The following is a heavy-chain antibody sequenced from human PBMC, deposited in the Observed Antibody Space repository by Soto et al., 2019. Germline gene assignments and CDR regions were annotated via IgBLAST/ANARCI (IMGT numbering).Heavy chain of an antibody. V-gene: IGHV1-8*01. J-gene: IGHJ6*02. CDR3: ARDVGATRVDV. CDR1: GYTFTSYD. D-gene: IGHD1-26*01. Sequence: QVQLVQSGAEVKKPGASVTVSCKASGYTFTSYDINWVRQATGQGLEWMGWMNTNSGNTGYAQKFQGRVTMTRNTSISTSYMELSSLRSEETAVYYCARDVGATRVDVWGQGATVIVSS. CDR2: MNTNSGNT.